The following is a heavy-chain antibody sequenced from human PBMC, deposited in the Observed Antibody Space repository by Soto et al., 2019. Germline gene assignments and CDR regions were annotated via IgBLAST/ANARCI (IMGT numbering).Heavy chain of an antibody. CDR3: AIHEANGYNYPTEY. Sequence: ASVKVSCKAFGYTFTRYYMHWVRQAPGQGLAWMGIINPSGGSTSYPQKCQGRVTMTRDTSTSTVDTELVSLRSEGTAGDYGAIHEANGYNYPTEYWGHGTMISVS. D-gene: IGHD5-18*01. CDR2: INPSGGST. CDR1: GYTFTRYY. V-gene: IGHV1-46*01. J-gene: IGHJ4*01.